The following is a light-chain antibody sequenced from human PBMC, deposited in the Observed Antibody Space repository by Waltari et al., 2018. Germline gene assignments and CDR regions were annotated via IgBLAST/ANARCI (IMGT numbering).Light chain of an antibody. CDR1: QSVATDY. Sequence: EIVLTQSPGTLSLSPGERATPTCRASQSVATDYFAWYQQKSGQAPRLLIYGASSRATGIPDRFSGGGSGTDFTLTISRLEPEDFAVYYCQQYGSSPLTFGGGTKVEIK. V-gene: IGKV3-20*01. J-gene: IGKJ4*01. CDR2: GAS. CDR3: QQYGSSPLT.